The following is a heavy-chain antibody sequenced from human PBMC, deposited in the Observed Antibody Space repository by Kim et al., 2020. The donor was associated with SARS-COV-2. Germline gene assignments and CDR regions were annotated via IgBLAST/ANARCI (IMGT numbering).Heavy chain of an antibody. Sequence: GGSLRLSCAASGFTFDDYTMHWVRQAPGKGLEWVSLISWDGGSTYYADSVKGRFTISRDNSKNSLYLQMNSLRTEDTALYYCAKDSSYYDYVWGSYPSHFDYWGQGTLVTVYS. J-gene: IGHJ4*02. V-gene: IGHV3-43*01. CDR1: GFTFDDYT. D-gene: IGHD3-16*02. CDR3: AKDSSYYDYVWGSYPSHFDY. CDR2: ISWDGGST.